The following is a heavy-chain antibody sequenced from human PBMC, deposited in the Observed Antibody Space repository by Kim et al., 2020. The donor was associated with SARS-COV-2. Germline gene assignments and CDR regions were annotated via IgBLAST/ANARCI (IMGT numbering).Heavy chain of an antibody. CDR2: ISWDGGST. CDR3: AKEIAAAGFYGMDV. V-gene: IGHV3-43*01. CDR1: GFTFDDYT. J-gene: IGHJ6*02. D-gene: IGHD6-13*01. Sequence: GGSLRLSCAASGFTFDDYTMHWVRQAPGKGLEWVSLISWDGGSTYYADSVKGRFTISRDNSKNSLYLQMNSLRTEDTALYYCAKEIAAAGFYGMDVWGQGTTVTVSS.